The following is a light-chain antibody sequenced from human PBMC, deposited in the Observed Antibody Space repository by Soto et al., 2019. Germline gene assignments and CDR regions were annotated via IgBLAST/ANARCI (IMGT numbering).Light chain of an antibody. J-gene: IGKJ1*01. Sequence: IVMTQSPATLSVSPGERATLSCRASQSVSSKLAWYQQKPGQAPRLLIYGASTRATGIPARFSGSGSGTEFTLTISSLQSEDFAVYYCQQYNNWPPTFGQGTKVEIK. CDR2: GAS. V-gene: IGKV3-15*01. CDR3: QQYNNWPPT. CDR1: QSVSSK.